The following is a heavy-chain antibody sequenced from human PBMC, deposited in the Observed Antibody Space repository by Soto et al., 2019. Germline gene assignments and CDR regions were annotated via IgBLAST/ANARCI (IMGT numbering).Heavy chain of an antibody. Sequence: PGGSLRLSSAAAEFTFRSYAMSWVRQAPGKGLEWVSAISGSGGSTYYADSVKGRFTISRDNSKDTLYLQMNSLRAEDTAVYYCAKDGSSSWTIDYWGQGTLVTVSS. V-gene: IGHV3-23*01. CDR2: ISGSGGST. J-gene: IGHJ4*02. CDR1: EFTFRSYA. D-gene: IGHD6-13*01. CDR3: AKDGSSSWTIDY.